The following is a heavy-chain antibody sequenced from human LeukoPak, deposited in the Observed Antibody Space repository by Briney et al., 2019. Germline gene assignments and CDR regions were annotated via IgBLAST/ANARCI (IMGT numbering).Heavy chain of an antibody. CDR1: GYTFTGYY. V-gene: IGHV1-2*02. CDR2: INPNSGGT. D-gene: IGHD6-13*01. J-gene: IGHJ5*02. CDR3: ASSPRRQEQQLVQGLMGFDP. Sequence: GASVKVSCKASGYTFTGYYMHWVRQAPGQGLECMGWINPNSGGTNYAQKFQGRVTMTRDTSISTAYMELSRLRSDDTAVYYCASSPRRQEQQLVQGLMGFDPWGQGTLVTVSS.